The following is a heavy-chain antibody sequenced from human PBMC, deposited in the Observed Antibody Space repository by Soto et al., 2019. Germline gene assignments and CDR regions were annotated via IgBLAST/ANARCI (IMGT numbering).Heavy chain of an antibody. Sequence: SETLSLTCTVSGGSIISGGYYWSLIRQHPGKGLEWIGYIYYSGSTYYNPSLKSRVTISVDTSKNQFSLKLSSVTAADTAVYYCASSKALETYYYDSSGYYYWFDPWGQGTLVTVSS. CDR1: GGSIISGGYY. V-gene: IGHV4-31*03. CDR3: ASSKALETYYYDSSGYYYWFDP. D-gene: IGHD3-22*01. J-gene: IGHJ5*02. CDR2: IYYSGST.